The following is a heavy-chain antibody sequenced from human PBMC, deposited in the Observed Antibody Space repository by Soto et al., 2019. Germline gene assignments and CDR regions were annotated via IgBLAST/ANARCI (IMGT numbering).Heavy chain of an antibody. CDR2: IIPIFGTA. J-gene: IGHJ5*02. CDR3: ARDHGYTDSWSWFDP. D-gene: IGHD6-13*01. Sequence: ASVKVSCKASGGTFSSYAISWVRQAPGQGLEWMGGIIPIFGTANYARKFQGRVTITADESTSTAYMELSSLSSDDTAVYYCARDHGYTDSWSWFDPWGQGTLVTVSS. CDR1: GGTFSSYA. V-gene: IGHV1-69*13.